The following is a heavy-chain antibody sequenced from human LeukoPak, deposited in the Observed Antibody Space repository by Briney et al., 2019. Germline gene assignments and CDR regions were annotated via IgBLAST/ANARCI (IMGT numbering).Heavy chain of an antibody. V-gene: IGHV3-64D*06. D-gene: IGHD3-22*01. J-gene: IGHJ4*02. Sequence: PGGSLRLSCSASGFTFSSCTMHWVRQAPGKGLAYVSAGSGSGGSTYYAGSVKGRFSISRDNSKNTLYLQMSSLRAEDTAVYYCVKDRSYEGVDVITPFDYWGQGTLVTVSS. CDR1: GFTFSSCT. CDR3: VKDRSYEGVDVITPFDY. CDR2: GSGSGGST.